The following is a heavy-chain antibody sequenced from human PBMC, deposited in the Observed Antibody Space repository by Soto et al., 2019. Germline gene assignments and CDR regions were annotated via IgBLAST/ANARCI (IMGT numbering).Heavy chain of an antibody. CDR1: GFTFSSYE. J-gene: IGHJ6*02. CDR3: ARDRLTYYYDSSALRGYGMDV. D-gene: IGHD3-22*01. V-gene: IGHV3-48*03. CDR2: ISSSGSTI. Sequence: LRLSCAASGFTFSSYEMNWVRQAPGKGLEWVSYISSSGSTIYYADSVKGRFTISRDNAKNSLYLQMNSLRAEDTAVYYCARDRLTYYYDSSALRGYGMDVWGQGTTVTVSS.